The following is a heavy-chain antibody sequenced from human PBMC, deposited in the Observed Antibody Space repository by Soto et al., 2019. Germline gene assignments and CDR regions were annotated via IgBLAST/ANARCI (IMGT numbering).Heavy chain of an antibody. Sequence: SETLSLTCAVSGGSVSSDNSWTWVRQPPGKSLEWIGEVFHSGNSNSNPSLKSRVTMSVGKSKNQFSLRLNSVTAADTAVYYCARRQRFDFWSSYSYSNHGLDVWGQGTKVTVSS. V-gene: IGHV4-4*02. D-gene: IGHD3-3*01. J-gene: IGHJ6*02. CDR1: GGSVSSDNS. CDR2: VFHSGNS. CDR3: ARRQRFDFWSSYSYSNHGLDV.